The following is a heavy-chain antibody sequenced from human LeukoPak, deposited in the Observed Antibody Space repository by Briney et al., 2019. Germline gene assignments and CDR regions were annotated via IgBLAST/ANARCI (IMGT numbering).Heavy chain of an antibody. CDR1: GGSFSGYY. CDR2: INHSGST. CDR3: ARSRRHYITMIVVANNWFDP. Sequence: SETLSLTCAVYGGSFSGYYRSWIRQPPGKGLEWIGEINHSGSTNYNPSLKSRVTISVDTSKNQFSLKLSSVTAADTAVYYCARSRRHYITMIVVANNWFDPWGQGTLVTVSS. J-gene: IGHJ5*02. D-gene: IGHD3-22*01. V-gene: IGHV4-34*01.